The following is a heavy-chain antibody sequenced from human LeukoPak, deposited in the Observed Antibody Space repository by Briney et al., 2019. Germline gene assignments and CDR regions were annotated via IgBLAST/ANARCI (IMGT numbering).Heavy chain of an antibody. D-gene: IGHD2-8*02. CDR3: ARSTTLVATGDY. CDR2: VIPFFGSP. V-gene: IGHV1-69*05. Sequence: SVKVSCKASGGTFRAYAITWLRQAPGQGLEWVGGVIPFFGSPNYAQKFQGRVTITTDESTSTAYMELSSLRSDDTSVYYCARSTTLVATGDYWGQGTLVSISS. J-gene: IGHJ4*02. CDR1: GGTFRAYA.